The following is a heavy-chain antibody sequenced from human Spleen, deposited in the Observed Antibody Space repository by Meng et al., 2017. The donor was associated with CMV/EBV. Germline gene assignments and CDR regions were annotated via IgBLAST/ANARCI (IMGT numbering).Heavy chain of an antibody. CDR3: AKGLGSSWGWFDS. J-gene: IGHJ5*01. D-gene: IGHD6-13*01. Sequence: GESLKISCAASGATFTSHAMSWVRQAPGKGPEWVSSISGRGGTTHYADSVQGRFVISRDNSKNMLYLQMNSLSDDDTAMYYCAKGLGSSWGWFDSWGQGTLVTVSS. CDR1: GATFTSHA. V-gene: IGHV3-23*01. CDR2: ISGRGGTT.